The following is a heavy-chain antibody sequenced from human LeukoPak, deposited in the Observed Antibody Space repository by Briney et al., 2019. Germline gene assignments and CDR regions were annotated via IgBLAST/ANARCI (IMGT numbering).Heavy chain of an antibody. Sequence: GGSLRLSCAASGFTFSTYSLNWVRQAPGKGLEWVSYISGNGGSAYYTDSVKGRFTISRDNAKNSLYLQMNSLRDEGTAVYYCARSPYSDNWNFDYWGQGTLVTVSS. CDR1: GFTFSTYS. CDR2: ISGNGGSA. CDR3: ARSPYSDNWNFDY. V-gene: IGHV3-48*02. J-gene: IGHJ4*02. D-gene: IGHD1-1*01.